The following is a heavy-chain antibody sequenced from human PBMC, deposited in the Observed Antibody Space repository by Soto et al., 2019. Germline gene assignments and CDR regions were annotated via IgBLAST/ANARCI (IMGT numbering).Heavy chain of an antibody. D-gene: IGHD3-22*01. Sequence: EVQLVESGGGVVKPGGSLRLSCAASGFTFSNAWINWVRQAPGKGLEWVGRIKSKTDGGTTDYAEPVKGRFAISRDDSNNMVYLQMNSLKIEDTAVYYCTTDSYSTIIIVRFDYWGHGTLVTVSS. CDR1: GFTFSNAW. J-gene: IGHJ4*01. CDR2: IKSKTDGGTT. CDR3: TTDSYSTIIIVRFDY. V-gene: IGHV3-15*07.